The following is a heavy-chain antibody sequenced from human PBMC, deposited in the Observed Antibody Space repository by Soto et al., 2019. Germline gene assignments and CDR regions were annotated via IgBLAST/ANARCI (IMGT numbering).Heavy chain of an antibody. J-gene: IGHJ6*02. CDR2: ISYDGSNK. D-gene: IGHD6-13*01. CDR1: GFTFSSYA. CDR3: ARDLVGKGSSSWYCGMDV. Sequence: QVQLVESGGGVVQPGRSMRLSCAASGFTFSSYAMHWVRQAPGKGLEWMAVISYDGSNKYYADSVKGRFTISRDNSKNTLYLQMNSLRAEDTAVYYCARDLVGKGSSSWYCGMDVWGQGTTVTVSS. V-gene: IGHV3-30-3*01.